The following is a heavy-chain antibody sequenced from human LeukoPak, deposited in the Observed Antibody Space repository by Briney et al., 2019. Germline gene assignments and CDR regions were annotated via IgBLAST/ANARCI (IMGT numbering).Heavy chain of an antibody. J-gene: IGHJ4*02. CDR3: ARLRVTTGFDY. CDR2: IYYSGIA. CDR1: DGSITRSSYY. Sequence: SETLSLTCSVSDGSITRSSYYWGWIRQTPGEGLDWIGSIYYSGIAYYNPSLQGRVTMSADTSKNQFSLKLNSVTVADTAVYFCARLRVTTGFDYWGQGIPVTVSS. D-gene: IGHD2-21*02. V-gene: IGHV4-39*01.